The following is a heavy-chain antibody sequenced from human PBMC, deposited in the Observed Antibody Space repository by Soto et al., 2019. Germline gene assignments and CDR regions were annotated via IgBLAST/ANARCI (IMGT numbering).Heavy chain of an antibody. V-gene: IGHV4-4*02. CDR1: GGSISTSNW. J-gene: IGHJ1*01. CDR3: GRFFISRDNSDNTLHLQMNSLRDDDTAIYYSAKRRLNTITSLSDW. CDR2: VYHSGST. Sequence: SETLSLTCAVSGGSISTSNWWSWVRQPPWRGLEWIGEVYHSGSTNYNPSCKSWVRQTPQKTLEWVASISGNKMTTFYPDSVKGRFFISRDNSDNTLHLQMNSLRDDDTAIYYSAKRRLNTITSLSDWWGQGVQVTVSS. D-gene: IGHD3-3*01.